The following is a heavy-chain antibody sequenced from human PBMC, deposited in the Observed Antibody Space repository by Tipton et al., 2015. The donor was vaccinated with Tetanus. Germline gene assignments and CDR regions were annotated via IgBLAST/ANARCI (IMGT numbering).Heavy chain of an antibody. CDR2: ISFDGAEH. CDR1: GFTFGHHA. Sequence: SLRLSCVGSGFTFGHHALHWVRQAPGKGLEWVAVISFDGAEHYYADSVKGRLTLSRDNSKNTLYLQMDSLRAEDTALYYCARDLLFSNTIFGVVDSWGRGSLVTVSS. CDR3: ARDLLFSNTIFGVVDS. J-gene: IGHJ4*02. D-gene: IGHD3-3*01. V-gene: IGHV3-30*07.